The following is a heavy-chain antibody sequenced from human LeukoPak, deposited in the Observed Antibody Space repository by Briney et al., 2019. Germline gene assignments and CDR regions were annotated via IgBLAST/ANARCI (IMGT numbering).Heavy chain of an antibody. CDR3: TTDLVLLWFGEQY. CDR2: IKSKTDGGTT. V-gene: IGHV3-15*01. J-gene: IGHJ4*02. Sequence: GGSLRLSCAASGFTFSNAWMSWVRPAPGKGLEWVGRIKSKTDGGTTDYAAPVKGRFTISRDDSKNTLYLQMNSLKTEDTAEYYCTTDLVLLWFGEQYWGQGTLVTVSS. CDR1: GFTFSNAW. D-gene: IGHD3-10*01.